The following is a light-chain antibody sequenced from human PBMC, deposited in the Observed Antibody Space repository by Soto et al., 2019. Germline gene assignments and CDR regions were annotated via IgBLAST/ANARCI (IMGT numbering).Light chain of an antibody. V-gene: IGKV3-15*01. Sequence: EVVMTQSPATLSASPGERVNLSCRASQNIGSNLAWYQQRPGQAPRLLLYGASTRATETPARFSGSGSATDFTLTISSLQSEDFAVYYCQQYNNWPPYTFGQGTKLEIK. CDR2: GAS. CDR1: QNIGSN. J-gene: IGKJ2*01. CDR3: QQYNNWPPYT.